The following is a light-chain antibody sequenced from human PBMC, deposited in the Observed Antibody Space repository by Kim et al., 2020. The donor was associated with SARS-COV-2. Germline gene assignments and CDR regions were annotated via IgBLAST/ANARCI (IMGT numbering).Light chain of an antibody. CDR1: KLGERY. J-gene: IGLJ3*02. CDR2: HDT. Sequence: SVSPGQTAPITCSGDKLGERYTSWYQQKPGQSPVLVVYHDTKRPSGIPERFSGSNSGNKATLTISGTQTIDEADYYCQAWVSDVGVFGGGTQLTVL. V-gene: IGLV3-1*01. CDR3: QAWVSDVGV.